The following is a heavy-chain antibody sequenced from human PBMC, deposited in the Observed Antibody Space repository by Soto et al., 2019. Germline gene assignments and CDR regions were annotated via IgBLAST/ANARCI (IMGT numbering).Heavy chain of an antibody. CDR3: AISSSDTHPNPLDV. CDR2: LTPVFHTP. Sequence: GASVKVSCKSSGGTFNSFAISWVRQAPGQGLEWMGGLTPVFHTPNYTQKFQGRVTITVDESTNRAYMELSSLTSDDTAIYYCAISSSDTHPNPLDVSAQGTLVTVS. D-gene: IGHD6-6*01. J-gene: IGHJ3*01. V-gene: IGHV1-69*13. CDR1: GGTFNSFA.